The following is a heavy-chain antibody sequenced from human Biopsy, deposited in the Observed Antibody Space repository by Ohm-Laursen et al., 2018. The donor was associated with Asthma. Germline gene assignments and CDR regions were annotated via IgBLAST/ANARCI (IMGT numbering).Heavy chain of an antibody. D-gene: IGHD3-10*01. V-gene: IGHV3-30-3*01. CDR3: GRERSYMVDY. CDR2: ISYHGAIK. J-gene: IGHJ4*02. Sequence: SLRLSCAASEFSFSHYPMHWVRQAPGKGLEWVAVISYHGAIKFYADSVKGRFTISRDNSKNTLYLQMNSLRAEDTALYYCGRERSYMVDYWGQGTLVIVSS. CDR1: EFSFSHYP.